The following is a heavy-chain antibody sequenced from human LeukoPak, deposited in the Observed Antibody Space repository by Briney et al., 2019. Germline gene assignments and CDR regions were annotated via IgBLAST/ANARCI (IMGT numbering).Heavy chain of an antibody. J-gene: IGHJ4*02. CDR2: IYSGGST. D-gene: IGHD4-17*01. CDR1: GFTVSSNY. V-gene: IGHV3-53*01. Sequence: GGSLRLSCAASGFTVSSNYMSWVRQAPGKGLEWVSVIYSGGSTYYADSVKGRFTISRDNSKNPLYLQMNSLRAEDTAVYYCARGHTAVTRHFDFWGQGTLVTVSS. CDR3: ARGHTAVTRHFDF.